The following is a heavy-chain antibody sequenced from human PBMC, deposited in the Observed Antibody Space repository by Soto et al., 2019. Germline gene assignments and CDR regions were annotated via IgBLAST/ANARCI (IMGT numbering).Heavy chain of an antibody. CDR1: GYTFTSYA. D-gene: IGHD3-10*01. V-gene: IGHV1-3*01. CDR2: INAGNGNT. Sequence: GPAVKVSCKASGYTFTSYAMHWVRQDPGQRREGMGWINAGNGNTKYSQKFQGRVTITRDTSASTAYMELSSLRSEDTAVYYCARGAILLWFGELLNWGQGTLVTGSS. J-gene: IGHJ4*02. CDR3: ARGAILLWFGELLN.